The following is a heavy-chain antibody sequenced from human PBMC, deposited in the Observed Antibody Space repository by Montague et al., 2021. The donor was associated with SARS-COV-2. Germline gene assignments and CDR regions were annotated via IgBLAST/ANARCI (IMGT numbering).Heavy chain of an antibody. Sequence: PALVKPTQTLTLTCTFSGFSLSTPNVGVGWIRQPPGKALEWVAVIYSNDEKRYSLSLRNRLTITKDTAKNQVVLSLTYVDPVDTATYYCAHLIRYYDIFTGIPFDYWGQGSQVTVSS. CDR1: GFSLSTPNVG. D-gene: IGHD3-9*01. J-gene: IGHJ4*02. CDR3: AHLIRYYDIFTGIPFDY. V-gene: IGHV2-5*01. CDR2: IYSNDEK.